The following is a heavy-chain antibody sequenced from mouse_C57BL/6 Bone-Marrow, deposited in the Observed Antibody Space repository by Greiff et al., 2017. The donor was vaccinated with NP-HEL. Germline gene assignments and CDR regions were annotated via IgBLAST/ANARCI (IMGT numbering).Heavy chain of an antibody. CDR1: GFTFSSYG. CDR3: ARHLTGRLPFAY. CDR2: ISSGGSYT. D-gene: IGHD4-1*01. Sequence: EVQRVESGGDLVKPGGSLKLSCAASGFTFSSYGMSWVRQTPDKRLEWVATISSGGSYTYYPDSVKGRFTISRDNAKNTLYLQMSSLKSEDTAMYYCARHLTGRLPFAYWGQGTLVTVSA. V-gene: IGHV5-6*01. J-gene: IGHJ3*01.